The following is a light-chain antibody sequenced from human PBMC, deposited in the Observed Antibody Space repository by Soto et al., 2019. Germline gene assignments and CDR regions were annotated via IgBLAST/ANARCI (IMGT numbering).Light chain of an antibody. CDR2: AAS. Sequence: DIPLTQSPSFLSASVGDRVTIPCRASQGIRTFLAWYQQKPGKAPKLLIYAASTLQSGVPSRFSGSGSGTEFTLTINNLQPEDFATYYCQQINTYPWTFGQGTKVEIK. V-gene: IGKV1-9*01. CDR3: QQINTYPWT. CDR1: QGIRTF. J-gene: IGKJ1*01.